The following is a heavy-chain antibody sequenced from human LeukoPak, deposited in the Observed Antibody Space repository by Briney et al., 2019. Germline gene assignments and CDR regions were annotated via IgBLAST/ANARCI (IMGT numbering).Heavy chain of an antibody. CDR1: GGSISSGSYY. D-gene: IGHD3-3*01. V-gene: IGHV4-61*02. Sequence: SETLTLTCTVSGGSISSGSYYWSWIRQPAGKGLEWIGRIYTSESTNYNPSLQSRVTISVDTSKNQFSLKLSSVTAADTAVYYCARENYDFWSGYSDYWGQGTLVTVSS. J-gene: IGHJ4*02. CDR2: IYTSEST. CDR3: ARENYDFWSGYSDY.